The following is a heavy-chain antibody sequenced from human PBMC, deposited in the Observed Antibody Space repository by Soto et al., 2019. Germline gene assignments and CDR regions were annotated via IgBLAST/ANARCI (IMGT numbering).Heavy chain of an antibody. V-gene: IGHV4-34*01. D-gene: IGHD2-15*01. CDR2: INHSGST. J-gene: IGHJ6*03. CDR1: GGSFSGYY. CDR3: ARRRYCSGGSCYSGYYYYYYMDV. Sequence: SETLSLTCAVYGGSFSGYYWSWIRQPPGKGLEWIGEINHSGSTNYNPSLKSRVTISVDTSKNQFSLKLSSVTATDTAVYYCARRRYCSGGSCYSGYYYYYYMDVWGKGTTVTVSS.